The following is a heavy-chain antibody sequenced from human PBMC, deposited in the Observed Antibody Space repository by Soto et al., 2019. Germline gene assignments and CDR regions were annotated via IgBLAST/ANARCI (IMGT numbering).Heavy chain of an antibody. V-gene: IGHV1-18*04. CDR2: ISAYDGGT. CDR3: ARGGGPYLRPLEI. Sequence: QALLEQSGPEVKKPGDSVRISCWLYNSVLTTSVITWLRQAPGQGPEGMGWISAYDGGTVSSLKFRNTLVMPTDSMTNMAYMQLWNLTFDYTAVYFCARGGGPYLRPLEIWGQGTPVTVSS. CDR1: NSVLTTSV. D-gene: IGHD3-16*01. J-gene: IGHJ4*01.